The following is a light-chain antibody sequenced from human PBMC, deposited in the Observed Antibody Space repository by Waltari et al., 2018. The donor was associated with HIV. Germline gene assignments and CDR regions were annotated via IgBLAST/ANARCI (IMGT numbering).Light chain of an antibody. V-gene: IGKV3-20*01. CDR1: QGVSAYF. CDR2: GAS. J-gene: IGKJ1*01. CDR3: QQCATSPWT. Sequence: ELVLPQSPGTLSLSPGGRATLSCRASQGVSAYFLAWYQQRPGQAPRLLVHGASRRATDVPYRFSSRTLGTDFILTISRLEPEDFAVYYCQQCATSPWTFGQGTTV.